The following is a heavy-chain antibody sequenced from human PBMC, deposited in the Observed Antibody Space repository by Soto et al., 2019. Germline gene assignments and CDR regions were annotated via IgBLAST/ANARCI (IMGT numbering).Heavy chain of an antibody. CDR1: GASISSDAYY. Sequence: SETLSLTCAVSGASISSDAYYWSWIRQHPGKGLEWIGYISYSGSTYYNPSLKSRVTISVDTSKNQFSLKLTSVTAADTAVYYCARYRFSDTWSKFDYWGQGTLVTVS. CDR3: ARYRFSDTWSKFDY. CDR2: ISYSGST. V-gene: IGHV4-31*11. J-gene: IGHJ4*02. D-gene: IGHD3-16*02.